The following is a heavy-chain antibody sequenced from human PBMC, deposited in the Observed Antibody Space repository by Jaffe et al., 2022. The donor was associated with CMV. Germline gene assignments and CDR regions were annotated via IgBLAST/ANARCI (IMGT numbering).Heavy chain of an antibody. CDR3: ARDTGSYTNGWYVPAGGELYGMDV. CDR2: IYHSGST. J-gene: IGHJ6*02. V-gene: IGHV4-31*03. D-gene: IGHD6-19*01. CDR1: GGSISSGAYY. Sequence: QVQLQESGPGLVKPSQTLSLTCTVSGGSISSGAYYWTWIRQHPGKGLEWIGYIYHSGSTWYNPSLQSRVTMSVDTSKNQFSLNLSSVTAADTAVYYCARDTGSYTNGWYVPAGGELYGMDVWGQGTTVTVSS.